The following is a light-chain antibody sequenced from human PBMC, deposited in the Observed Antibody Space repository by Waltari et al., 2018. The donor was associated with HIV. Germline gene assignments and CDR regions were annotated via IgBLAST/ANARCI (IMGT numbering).Light chain of an antibody. J-gene: IGLJ7*01. CDR3: QVWDSSSDHAV. CDR1: SSNIGNNN. CDR2: RNN. Sequence: QSVLTQPPSASGTPGQRVTISCSGSSSNIGNNNVYWYRQLPGLAPRLLIYRNNQRPSGVPDRFSGSKSGTSASLAISRVEAGDEADYYCQVWDSSSDHAVFGGGTQLTVL. V-gene: IGLV1-47*01.